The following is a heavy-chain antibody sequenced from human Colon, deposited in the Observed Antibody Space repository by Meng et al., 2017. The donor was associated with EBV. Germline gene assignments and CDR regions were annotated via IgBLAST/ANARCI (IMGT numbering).Heavy chain of an antibody. CDR2: IDHRGNT. D-gene: IGHD3-10*01. J-gene: IGHJ5*02. CDR3: ARRGPSGNFSP. Sequence: QGHRQRGAAGRLKPSETLPRSCAVYGGSFRDYYWTWIRHPPGKGLEWIGEIDHRGNTKYNPSLKSRVTISLDTSKKQFSLKVSSVTAADSAVYYCARRGPSGNFSPWSQGALVTVSS. V-gene: IGHV4-34*01. CDR1: GGSFRDYY.